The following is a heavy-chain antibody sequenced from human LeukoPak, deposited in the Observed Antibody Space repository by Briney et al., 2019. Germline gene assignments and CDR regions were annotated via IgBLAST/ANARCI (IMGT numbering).Heavy chain of an antibody. D-gene: IGHD6-19*01. CDR2: IQTSGST. J-gene: IGHJ4*02. CDR1: VGSISIYY. CDR3: ASDSASGWYF. V-gene: IGHV4-4*07. Sequence: SETLSLTCTVSVGSISIYYWSWIRQPAGKGLEWIGRIQTSGSTNYNPSLKSRVTISVDKSKNQFSLKLSSVTAADTAVYYCASDSASGWYFWGQGTLVTVSS.